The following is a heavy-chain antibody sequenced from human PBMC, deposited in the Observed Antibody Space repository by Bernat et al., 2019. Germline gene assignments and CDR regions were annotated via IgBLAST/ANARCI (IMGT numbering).Heavy chain of an antibody. CDR2: INTNTGNP. V-gene: IGHV7-4-1*02. D-gene: IGHD4/OR15-4a*01. CDR3: ARGARSIYYYYYYMDV. J-gene: IGHJ6*03. Sequence: QVQLVQSGSELKKPGASVKVSCKASGYTFTSYAMNWVRQAPGQGLEWMGWINTNTGNPTYAQGFTGTFVFYLDTSVSTAYLQISSLKAEDTDVYYCARGARSIYYYYYYMDVWGKGTTVTVSS. CDR1: GYTFTSYA.